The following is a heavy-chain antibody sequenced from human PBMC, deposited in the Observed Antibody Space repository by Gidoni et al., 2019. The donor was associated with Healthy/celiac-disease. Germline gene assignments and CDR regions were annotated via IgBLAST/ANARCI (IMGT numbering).Heavy chain of an antibody. CDR3: ARGVHYYDSSGYYHGDY. D-gene: IGHD3-22*01. CDR1: GGTFSSYA. CDR2: IIPILGIA. Sequence: QVQLVQSGAEVKKPGSSVKVSCKASGGTFSSYAISWVRQAPGHGLEWMGRIIPILGIANYAQKFQGRVTITADKSTSTAYMELSSLRSEDTAVYYCARGVHYYDSSGYYHGDYWGQGTLVTVSS. J-gene: IGHJ4*02. V-gene: IGHV1-69*04.